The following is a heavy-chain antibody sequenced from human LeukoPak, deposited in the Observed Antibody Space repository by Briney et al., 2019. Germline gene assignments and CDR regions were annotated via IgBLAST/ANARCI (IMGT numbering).Heavy chain of an antibody. CDR3: ATNTGTVFDY. V-gene: IGHV4-34*01. Sequence: SETLSLTCAVYGGSFSGYYWSWIRQPPGKGLEWIGEINHSGSTNYNPSLKSRVTISVDTSKNQFSLNLTSVTAADTAVYYCATNTGTVFDYWGQGALVTVSS. CDR2: INHSGST. J-gene: IGHJ4*02. CDR1: GGSFSGYY. D-gene: IGHD7-27*01.